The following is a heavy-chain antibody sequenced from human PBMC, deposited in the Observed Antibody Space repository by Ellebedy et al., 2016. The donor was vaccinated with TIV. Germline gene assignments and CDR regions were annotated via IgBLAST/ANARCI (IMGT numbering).Heavy chain of an antibody. J-gene: IGHJ3*01. D-gene: IGHD1-26*01. V-gene: IGHV3-30*18. CDR1: GLTFTDFG. CDR3: AKDGSDVIGAFDV. CDR2: MSYDGSQI. Sequence: GESLKISCAVSGLTFTDFGFHWVRQAPGKGLEWVAVMSYDGSQIYYADSLKGRVTIYRDNSKNTVYVEMNSLRLEDTAVYYCAKDGSDVIGAFDVWGQGTMVTVSS.